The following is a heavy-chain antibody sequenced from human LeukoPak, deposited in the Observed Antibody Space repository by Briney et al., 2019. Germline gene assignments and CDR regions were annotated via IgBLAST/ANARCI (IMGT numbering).Heavy chain of an antibody. Sequence: GGSLRLSCAASGFTFSSYSMNWVRQAPGKGLDWVSAISGSGGSTYYADSVKGRFTISRDNSKNTLYLQMNSLRAEDTAVYYCAKGAGDYYYYYMDVWGKGTTVTVSS. V-gene: IGHV3-23*01. CDR1: GFTFSSYS. J-gene: IGHJ6*03. D-gene: IGHD1-14*01. CDR3: AKGAGDYYYYYMDV. CDR2: ISGSGGST.